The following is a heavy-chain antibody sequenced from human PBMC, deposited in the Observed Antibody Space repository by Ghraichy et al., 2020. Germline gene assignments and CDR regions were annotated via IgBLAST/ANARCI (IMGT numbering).Heavy chain of an antibody. CDR2: INHSGST. J-gene: IGHJ4*02. CDR3: ARGWFFDY. Sequence: SETLSLTCAVYGGSFSGYYWSWIRQPPGKGLEWIGEINHSGSTNYNPSLKSRVTISVDTSKNQFSLKLSSVTAADTAVYYCARGWFFDYWGQGTLVTVSS. V-gene: IGHV4-34*01. CDR1: GGSFSGYY. D-gene: IGHD3-22*01.